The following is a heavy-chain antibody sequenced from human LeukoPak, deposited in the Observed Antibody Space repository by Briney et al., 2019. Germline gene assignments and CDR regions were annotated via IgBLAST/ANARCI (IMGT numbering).Heavy chain of an antibody. D-gene: IGHD3-22*01. CDR2: ISSSGNTV. CDR3: AIGSGYYIY. CDR1: GFTFSSYE. Sequence: GGSLRLSCAASGFTFSSYEMTWVRQAPGKGLEWVSSISSSGNTVYYADSVKGRFTISRDNARNSLYLQMNSLRAEDTAFYYCAIGSGYYIYWGQGTLVTVSS. J-gene: IGHJ4*02. V-gene: IGHV3-48*03.